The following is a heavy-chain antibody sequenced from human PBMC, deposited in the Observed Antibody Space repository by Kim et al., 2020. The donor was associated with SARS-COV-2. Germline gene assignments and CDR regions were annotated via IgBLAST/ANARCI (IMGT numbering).Heavy chain of an antibody. CDR1: GFTFGDYA. J-gene: IGHJ4*02. V-gene: IGHV3-9*01. Sequence: GGSLRLSCAASGFTFGDYAMHWVRQAPGKGLEWVSGISWNSGSIGYADSVKGRFTISRDNAKNSLYLQMNSLRAEDTALYYCAKDIEGPREEAPLFDYWGQGTLVTVSS. CDR2: ISWNSGSI. CDR3: AKDIEGPREEAPLFDY.